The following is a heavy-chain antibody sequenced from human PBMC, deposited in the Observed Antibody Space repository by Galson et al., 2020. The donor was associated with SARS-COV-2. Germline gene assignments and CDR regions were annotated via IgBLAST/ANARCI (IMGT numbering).Heavy chain of an antibody. J-gene: IGHJ6*02. D-gene: IGHD6-19*01. CDR3: SRGSKFAVAGSQYYFYYYAMDV. V-gene: IGHV4-59*01. CDR2: ISETGSP. Sequence: ASETLSLTCSVSGGSISTYFWSWVRQPPGKGLEWIGYISETGSPDYDPSLRGRLTLSVDSSKNQVSLKLNSVTAADTGVYYCSRGSKFAVAGSQYYFYYYAMDVWGQGTTVSVSS. CDR1: GGSISTYF.